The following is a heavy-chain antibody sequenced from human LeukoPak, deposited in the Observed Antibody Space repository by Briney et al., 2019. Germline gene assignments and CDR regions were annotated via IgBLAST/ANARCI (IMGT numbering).Heavy chain of an antibody. V-gene: IGHV3-21*01. D-gene: IGHD6-13*01. CDR1: GFTFSSYS. CDR2: ISSSGSHM. Sequence: GGSLRLSCAASGFTFSSYSMNWVREAPGKGLEWVSSISSSGSHMYYADSVKGRFTISRDNAKNSLYLQMNSLRAEDTAVYYCARALPSSWYYFDYWGQGTLVTVSS. CDR3: ARALPSSWYYFDY. J-gene: IGHJ4*02.